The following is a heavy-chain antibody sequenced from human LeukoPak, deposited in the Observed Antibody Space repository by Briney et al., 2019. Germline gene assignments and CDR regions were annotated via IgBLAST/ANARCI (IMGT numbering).Heavy chain of an antibody. Sequence: GGSLRLSCAASGFTFSSYSMNWVRQAPGKGLEWVSSISSSSSYIYYADSVKGRFTISRDNAKNSLYLYMNSLRAEDTAVYYCARDPSAVPTAVNWFDPWGQGTLVTVSS. CDR1: GFTFSSYS. D-gene: IGHD2-2*01. V-gene: IGHV3-21*01. CDR3: ARDPSAVPTAVNWFDP. CDR2: ISSSSSYI. J-gene: IGHJ5*02.